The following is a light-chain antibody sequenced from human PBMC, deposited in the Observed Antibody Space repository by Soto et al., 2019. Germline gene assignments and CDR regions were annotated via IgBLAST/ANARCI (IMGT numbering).Light chain of an antibody. CDR2: GAS. J-gene: IGKJ4*01. V-gene: IGKV3-20*01. Sequence: DIVLTQSPGTLSLSPGERATLSCRASQSVRSSYLAWYQQKPGQAPRLLIYGASSRATGIPDRFSGSGSGTDFTLTISRLEPDDFAVYYCQQYGGSPLTFGGGTKVEIK. CDR3: QQYGGSPLT. CDR1: QSVRSSY.